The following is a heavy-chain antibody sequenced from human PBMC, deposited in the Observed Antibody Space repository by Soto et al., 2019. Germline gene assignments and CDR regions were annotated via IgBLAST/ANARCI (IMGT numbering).Heavy chain of an antibody. CDR3: AKDGYSSGWYRGYFDY. CDR1: GFTFSSYA. CDR2: ISGSGGST. Sequence: PGGSLRLSCAASGFTFSSYAMSWVRQAPGKGLEWVSAISGSGGSTYYADSVKGRFTISRDNSKNTLYLQMNSLRAEDTAVYYCAKDGYSSGWYRGYFDYWGQGTLVTVSS. D-gene: IGHD6-19*01. V-gene: IGHV3-23*01. J-gene: IGHJ4*02.